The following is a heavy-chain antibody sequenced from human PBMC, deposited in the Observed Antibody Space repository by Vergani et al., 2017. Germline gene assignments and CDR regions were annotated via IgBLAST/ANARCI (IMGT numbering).Heavy chain of an antibody. Sequence: VQLVESGGGVVQPGGSLRLSCAASGFTFNSYGMHWVRQAPGKGLEWVANIKEHGSEKYYVDSVKGRFTISRDNPKNSLYLQMNSLRAEDTAVYYCARDNRGMDVWGKGTTVTVSS. J-gene: IGHJ6*03. CDR3: ARDNRGMDV. CDR1: GFTFNSYG. D-gene: IGHD2/OR15-2a*01. V-gene: IGHV3-7*01. CDR2: IKEHGSEK.